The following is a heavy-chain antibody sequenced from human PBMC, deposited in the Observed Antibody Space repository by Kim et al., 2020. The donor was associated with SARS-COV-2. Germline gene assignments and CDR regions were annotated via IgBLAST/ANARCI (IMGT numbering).Heavy chain of an antibody. V-gene: IGHV3-64*01. CDR1: GFTFSSYA. Sequence: GGSLRLSCAASGFTFSSYAMHWVRQAPGKGLEYVSAISSNGGSTYYANSVKGRFTISRDNSKNTLYLQMGSLRAEDMAVYYCARDRIYSSSSGWSYYYYGMDVWGQGTTVNVSS. J-gene: IGHJ6*02. CDR3: ARDRIYSSSSGWSYYYYGMDV. CDR2: ISSNGGST. D-gene: IGHD6-6*01.